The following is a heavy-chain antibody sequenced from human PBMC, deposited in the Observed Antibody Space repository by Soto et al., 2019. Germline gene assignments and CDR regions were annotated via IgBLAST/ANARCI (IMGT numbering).Heavy chain of an antibody. CDR1: GFTFSSYW. CDR2: INNDGSGT. D-gene: IGHD5-18*01. V-gene: IGHV3-74*01. J-gene: IGHJ4*02. Sequence: EVQLVESGGGLVQPGGSLRLSCAASGFTFSSYWMHWVRQAPGKGLVWVSRINNDGSGTTYADSVKGRFTISRDNAKNTLYLQMNSLRAXXXXVYYCVRDWRAMVNWGQGTLVTVSS. CDR3: VRDWRAMVN.